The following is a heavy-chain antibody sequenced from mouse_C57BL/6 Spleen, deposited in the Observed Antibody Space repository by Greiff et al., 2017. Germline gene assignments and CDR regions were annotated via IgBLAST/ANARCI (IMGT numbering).Heavy chain of an antibody. CDR3: ARDVYYYGSSYYFDY. Sequence: EVKLVESGPELVKPGASVKISCKASGYSFTGYYMHWVKQSHGNILDWIGYIYPYNGVSSYNQKFKGKATLTVDKSSSTAYMELRSLTSEDSAVYYCARDVYYYGSSYYFDYWGQGTTLTVSS. V-gene: IGHV1-31*01. D-gene: IGHD1-1*01. CDR1: GYSFTGYY. J-gene: IGHJ2*01. CDR2: IYPYNGVS.